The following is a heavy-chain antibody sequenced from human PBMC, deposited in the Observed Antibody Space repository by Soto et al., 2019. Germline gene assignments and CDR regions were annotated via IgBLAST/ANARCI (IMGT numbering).Heavy chain of an antibody. Sequence: PSETLSLTCTVSGGSISSSSYYWGWIRQPPGKGLEWIASIYYKGSTYYNPSLKSRVTISVDTSKNQFSLKLSSVTAADTAVYYCARHVFSKDAFYFWGQGTMVTVSS. D-gene: IGHD2-2*01. CDR2: IYYKGST. CDR3: ARHVFSKDAFYF. CDR1: GGSISSSSYY. J-gene: IGHJ3*01. V-gene: IGHV4-39*01.